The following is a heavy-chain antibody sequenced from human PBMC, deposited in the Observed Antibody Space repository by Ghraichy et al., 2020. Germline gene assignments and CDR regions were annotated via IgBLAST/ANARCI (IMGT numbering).Heavy chain of an antibody. J-gene: IGHJ4*02. CDR3: ARDCHSSFGSYHPSCANN. CDR1: GFTFSSYS. D-gene: IGHD1-26*01. V-gene: IGHV3-21*01. Sequence: GGSLRLSCAASGFTFSSYSMNWVRQAPGKGLEWVSSISSSSSYIYYADSVKGRFTISRDNAKNSLYLQMNSLRAEDTAVYYCARDCHSSFGSYHPSCANNWGQGTLVTVSS. CDR2: ISSSSSYI.